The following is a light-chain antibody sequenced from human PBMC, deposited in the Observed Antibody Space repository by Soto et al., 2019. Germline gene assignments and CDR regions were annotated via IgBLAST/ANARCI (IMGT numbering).Light chain of an antibody. CDR3: QQYSSYST. J-gene: IGKJ2*01. V-gene: IGKV1-5*03. CDR2: KAT. Sequence: DIQMTQSPSTLSASVGDRVTITCRASQRISTWLAWYQQKPGKTPKLLIYKATSLDSGVPSRFSGSRSGTEFTLTISSLQPDDFATYYCQQYSSYSTFGQGTKLEIK. CDR1: QRISTW.